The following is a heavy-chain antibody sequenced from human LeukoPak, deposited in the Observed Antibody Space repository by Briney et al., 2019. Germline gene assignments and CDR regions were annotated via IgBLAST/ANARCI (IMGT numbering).Heavy chain of an antibody. CDR2: IKQDGSEK. CDR1: GLTFSSYW. D-gene: IGHD1-26*01. J-gene: IGHJ5*02. V-gene: IGHV3-7*01. Sequence: GGSLRLSCAASGLTFSSYWMSWVRQAPEKGLEWVADIKQDGSEKYYVDSVKGRFTISRDNAKNLLYLQMNSLRVEDTAVYYCAREAGATNLWGQGTLVTVSS. CDR3: AREAGATNL.